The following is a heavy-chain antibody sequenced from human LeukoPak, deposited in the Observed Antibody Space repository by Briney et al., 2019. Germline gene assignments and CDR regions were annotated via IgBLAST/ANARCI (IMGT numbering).Heavy chain of an antibody. D-gene: IGHD6-13*01. J-gene: IGHJ4*02. Sequence: SETLSLTCSVSGGSITGYYWSWVRQPPGKGLEWIGYIYYSGSTNYNPSLKSRVTMSVDTSKNRFSLRLRSVTAADTAVYYCARHIAAGTPGFDYWGQGTLGTVSS. V-gene: IGHV4-59*08. CDR3: ARHIAAGTPGFDY. CDR2: IYYSGST. CDR1: GGSITGYY.